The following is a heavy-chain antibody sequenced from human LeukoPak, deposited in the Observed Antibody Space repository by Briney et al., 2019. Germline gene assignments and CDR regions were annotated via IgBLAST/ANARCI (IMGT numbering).Heavy chain of an antibody. CDR1: AFIFSGHW. Sequence: GGSLRLSCEGSAFIFSGHWMNWVRQTPGKGLEWVASIKEDGSERQYVDSVKGRFTISRDDSKNTLYLQVNSLRADDTAMYYCAKSGLAAAGQRGYFDYWGQGTLVTVSS. V-gene: IGHV3-7*01. J-gene: IGHJ4*02. D-gene: IGHD6-13*01. CDR3: AKSGLAAAGQRGYFDY. CDR2: IKEDGSER.